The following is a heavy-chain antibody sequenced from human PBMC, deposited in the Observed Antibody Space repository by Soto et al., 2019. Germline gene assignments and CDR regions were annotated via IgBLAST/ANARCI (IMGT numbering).Heavy chain of an antibody. CDR3: XXXGYCSSTSCYPSDYYYGMDV. V-gene: IGHV3-33*01. D-gene: IGHD2-2*03. CDR2: IWYDGSNK. Sequence: GGSLRLSCAASGFTFSSYGMHWVRQAPGKGLEWVAVIWYDGSNKYYADSVKGRFTISRDNSKNTXXXXXXXXXXXDTAVYYXXXXGYCSSTSCYPSDYYYGMDVWGQGTTVTVSS. CDR1: GFTFSSYG. J-gene: IGHJ6*02.